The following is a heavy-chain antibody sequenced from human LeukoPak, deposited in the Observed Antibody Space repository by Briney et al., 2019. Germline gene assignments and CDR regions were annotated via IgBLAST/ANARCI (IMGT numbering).Heavy chain of an antibody. V-gene: IGHV4-59*12. D-gene: IGHD2-15*01. Sequence: SETLSLTCTVSGDSISTYYWSWIRQPPGKGLEWICYIYYRGTSDYNPSLKSRVTMSLNVSTRKISLKLSSVTAADTAVYFCARENDVAEFDSWGQGTLVTVSS. CDR2: IYYRGTS. CDR3: ARENDVAEFDS. CDR1: GDSISTYY. J-gene: IGHJ4*02.